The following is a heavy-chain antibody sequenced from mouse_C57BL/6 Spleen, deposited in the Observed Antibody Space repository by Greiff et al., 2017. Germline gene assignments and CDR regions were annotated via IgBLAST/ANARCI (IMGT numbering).Heavy chain of an antibody. J-gene: IGHJ4*01. CDR2: IDPSDSYT. Sequence: QVQLQQPGAELVMPGASVKLSCKASGYTFTSYWMHWVKQRPGQGLEWIGEIDPSDSYTNYNQKFKGKSTLTVDKSSSTAYMQLSSLTSEDSAVYYCARRYYGSSYDYDAMDYWGQGTSVTVSS. CDR3: ARRYYGSSYDYDAMDY. CDR1: GYTFTSYW. V-gene: IGHV1-69*01. D-gene: IGHD1-1*01.